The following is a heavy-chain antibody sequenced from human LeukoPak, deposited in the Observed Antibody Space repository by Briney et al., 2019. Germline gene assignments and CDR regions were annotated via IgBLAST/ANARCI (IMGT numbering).Heavy chain of an antibody. D-gene: IGHD2-15*01. Sequence: PGGSLRLSCAASGFTFSTYSMNWVRQAPGKGLEWVSYISSSSSYIYQPDSVKGRFTISRDNAKNSLYLQMNSLRADDTAIYYCAREEGYGAFDIWGQGTMVTVSS. CDR3: AREEGYGAFDI. J-gene: IGHJ3*02. CDR1: GFTFSTYS. V-gene: IGHV3-21*01. CDR2: ISSSSSYI.